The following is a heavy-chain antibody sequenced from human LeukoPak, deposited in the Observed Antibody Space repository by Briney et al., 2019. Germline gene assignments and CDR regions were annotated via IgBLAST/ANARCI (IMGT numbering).Heavy chain of an antibody. Sequence: PWGSLTLPCAASGFIFSGHTMNWVRQAPGKGLEWISYISTSSGTIYYADSVKGRFTISRDNAKNSLYLQMNSLRDEDTAVYYCATCYYGSGTYYPYFNYWGPGNLGSVSS. CDR2: ISTSSGTI. D-gene: IGHD3-10*01. J-gene: IGHJ4*02. CDR1: GFIFSGHT. V-gene: IGHV3-48*02. CDR3: ATCYYGSGTYYPYFNY.